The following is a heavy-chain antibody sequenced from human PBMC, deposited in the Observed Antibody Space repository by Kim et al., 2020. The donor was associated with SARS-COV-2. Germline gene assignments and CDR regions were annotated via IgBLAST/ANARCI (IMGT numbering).Heavy chain of an antibody. CDR2: IWFDGRNK. CDR1: GLTFSNYG. Sequence: GGSLRLSCAASGLTFSNYGMHWVRQAPGNGLEWVAVIWFDGRNKYYADSVKGRFTISRDISKNTLYLQMNSLRVEDTAVYYCAKDTGGHYYFYYGIDVWGQGTTVTVSS. CDR3: AKDTGGHYYFYYGIDV. D-gene: IGHD3-16*01. V-gene: IGHV3-33*06. J-gene: IGHJ6*02.